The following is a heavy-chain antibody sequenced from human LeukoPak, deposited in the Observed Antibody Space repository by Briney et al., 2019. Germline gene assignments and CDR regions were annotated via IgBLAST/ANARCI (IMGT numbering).Heavy chain of an antibody. V-gene: IGHV4-39*01. D-gene: IGHD3-16*02. CDR3: ARLRMITFGGVIDPTFDY. CDR1: GGSISSSSYY. J-gene: IGHJ4*02. CDR2: MYYSGST. Sequence: PSETLSLTCTVSGGSISSSSYYWGWIRQPPGQGLVWIVSMYYSGSTYYNPSLKSRVTISVDTSKNQFSLKLSSVTAADTAVYYCARLRMITFGGVIDPTFDYWGQGTLVTVSS.